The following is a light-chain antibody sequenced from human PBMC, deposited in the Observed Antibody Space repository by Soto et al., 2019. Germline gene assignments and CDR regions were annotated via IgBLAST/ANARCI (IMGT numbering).Light chain of an antibody. V-gene: IGKV3-15*01. J-gene: IGKJ4*01. CDR2: GAS. CDR1: QSVRSN. Sequence: EIVMTQSPATLSVSPGERATLFCRASQSVRSNFLAWYQHKPGQAPRLLIYGASTRATGVPARFSGSGSGTEFTLTISSLQSEDFAVYYCQQYSAWPLTFGGGTKVEIK. CDR3: QQYSAWPLT.